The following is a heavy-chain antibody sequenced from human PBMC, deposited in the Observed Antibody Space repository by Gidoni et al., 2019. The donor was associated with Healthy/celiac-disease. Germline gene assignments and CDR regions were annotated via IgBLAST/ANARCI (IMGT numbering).Heavy chain of an antibody. D-gene: IGHD3-10*01. CDR2: ISICSSYR. CDR3: ASVGGVRGVIISYYYYYGMDV. J-gene: IGHJ6*02. V-gene: IGHV3-21*01. CDR1: GFRFSSSS. Sequence: EVQLVDSGGGLVKPGGSLRLSCSAPGFRFSSSSMNWVRQAPGKGLEWFSSISICSSYRCYADSVQCRCTISRDNAKNSVYLQRNSLRAEDTAVYYCASVGGVRGVIISYYYYYGMDVWGQGTTVTVS.